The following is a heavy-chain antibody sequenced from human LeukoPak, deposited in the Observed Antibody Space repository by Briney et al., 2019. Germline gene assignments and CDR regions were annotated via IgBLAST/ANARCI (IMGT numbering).Heavy chain of an antibody. V-gene: IGHV3-7*03. J-gene: IGHJ6*02. CDR2: IKQDGSEK. D-gene: IGHD6-19*01. CDR3: ARDVAALYYYYGMDV. CDR1: GFTFSSYW. Sequence: GGSLRLSCAASGFTFSSYWMSWVRQAPGKGLEWVANIKQDGSEKYYVDSVKGRFTISRDNAKNSLYLQMNSLRAEDTAVYYCARDVAALYYYYGMDVWGQGTTVTVSS.